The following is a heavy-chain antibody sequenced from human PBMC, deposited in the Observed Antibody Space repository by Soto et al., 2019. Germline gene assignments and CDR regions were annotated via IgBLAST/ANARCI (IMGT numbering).Heavy chain of an antibody. D-gene: IGHD3-22*01. V-gene: IGHV3-33*01. CDR2: IWYDGSNK. CDR1: GFTFSSYG. Sequence: QVQLVESGGGVVQPGRSLRLSCAASGFTFSSYGMHWVRQAPGKGLEWVAVIWYDGSNKYYADSVKGRFTISRDNSKNTXXLXMXXLRAEDTAVYYCARDRPGYYYDSSGYYYQETRFDYWGQGTLVTVSS. J-gene: IGHJ4*02. CDR3: ARDRPGYYYDSSGYYYQETRFDY.